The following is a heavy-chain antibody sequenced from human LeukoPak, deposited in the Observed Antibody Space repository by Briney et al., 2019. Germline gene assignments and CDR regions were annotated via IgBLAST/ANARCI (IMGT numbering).Heavy chain of an antibody. CDR2: ISGSGGST. CDR1: GFTFSSYA. CDR3: ANSATQALSFDY. J-gene: IGHJ4*02. Sequence: GGSLRLSCSASGFTFSSYAMSWVRQAPGKGLEWVSAISGSGGSTYYADSVKGRFTISRDNSKNTLYLQMNSLRAEDTAVYYCANSATQALSFDYWGQGTLVTVSS. V-gene: IGHV3-23*01.